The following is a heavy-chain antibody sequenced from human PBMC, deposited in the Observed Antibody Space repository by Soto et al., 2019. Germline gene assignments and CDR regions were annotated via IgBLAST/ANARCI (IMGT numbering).Heavy chain of an antibody. Sequence: SETLSLTCAVYGGSFSGYYWTWIRQPPGKGLQWIGEIDHSGSTNYNPSLGSRVTVSVDTSKNQFSLKLGSVTAADTAVYFCATTADQRQRLINYWGQGTLVTVSS. CDR3: ATTADQRQRLINY. J-gene: IGHJ4*02. CDR2: IDHSGST. V-gene: IGHV4-34*01. D-gene: IGHD5-12*01. CDR1: GGSFSGYY.